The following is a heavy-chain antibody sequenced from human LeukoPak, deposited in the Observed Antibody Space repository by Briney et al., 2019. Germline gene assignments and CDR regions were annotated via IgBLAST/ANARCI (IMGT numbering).Heavy chain of an antibody. CDR1: GGTFSSYA. V-gene: IGHV1-69*13. J-gene: IGHJ4*02. D-gene: IGHD3-9*01. CDR2: IIPIFGTA. Sequence: SVKVSCKASGGTFSSYAISWVRQAPGQGLEWMGGIIPIFGTANYAQKFQGRVTITADESTSTAYMELSSLRPEDTAVYYCAKGGKYDILTGYPRSRLLGDYWGQGTLVTVSS. CDR3: AKGGKYDILTGYPRSRLLGDY.